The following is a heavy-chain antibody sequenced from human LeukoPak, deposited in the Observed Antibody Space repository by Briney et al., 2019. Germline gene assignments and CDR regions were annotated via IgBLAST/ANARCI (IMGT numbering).Heavy chain of an antibody. CDR3: ARAKGRLLSAFDI. CDR1: GFTFSYYA. D-gene: IGHD2-21*02. V-gene: IGHV3-64*01. Sequence: GRSLRLSCAASGFTFSYYAMHWVRQAPGKGLEYVSAISSNGGSTYYANSVKGRFTISRDNSKNTLYLQMGSLRAEDMAVYYCARAKGRLLSAFDIWGHGTMVTVSS. CDR2: ISSNGGST. J-gene: IGHJ3*02.